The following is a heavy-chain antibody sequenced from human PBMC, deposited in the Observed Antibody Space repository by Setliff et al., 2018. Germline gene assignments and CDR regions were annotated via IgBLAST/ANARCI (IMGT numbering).Heavy chain of an antibody. CDR3: AKGGTYRYFDF. CDR2: VYHSGTA. V-gene: IGHV4-59*01. J-gene: IGHJ4*02. CDR1: GGPFSGAS. Sequence: NPSETLSLTCTVSGGPFSGASIWSWIRQPPGKGLEFIGYVYHSGTAKYDPSLESRAIMSVDASKNEISLKLKSVTAADTAVYYCAKGGTYRYFDFWGQGALVTGSS. D-gene: IGHD1-1*01.